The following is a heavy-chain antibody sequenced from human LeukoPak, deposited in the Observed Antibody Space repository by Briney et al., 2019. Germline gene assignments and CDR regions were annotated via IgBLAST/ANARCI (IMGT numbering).Heavy chain of an antibody. V-gene: IGHV4-59*01. CDR1: GGSISSYY. J-gene: IGHJ3*02. CDR3: ARETITLTVTPDI. D-gene: IGHD4-17*01. CDR2: IYYSGST. Sequence: PSETLSLTCTVSGGSISSYYWSWIRQPPGKGLEWIGYIYYSGSTNYNPSLKSRVTISVDTSKNQFSLKLSSVTAADTAVYYCARETITLTVTPDIWGQGTMVTVSS.